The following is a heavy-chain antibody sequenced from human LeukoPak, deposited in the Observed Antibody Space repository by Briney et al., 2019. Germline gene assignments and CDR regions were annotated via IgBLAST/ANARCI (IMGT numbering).Heavy chain of an antibody. CDR1: GFTFSSYA. D-gene: IGHD2-2*01. CDR3: ARHPGPPADWFGP. J-gene: IGHJ5*02. CDR2: VYYSGST. V-gene: IGHV4-39*01. Sequence: GSLRLSCAASGFTFSSYAMSGVRQAPGKGVEWIGSVYYSGSTYYNSSLKRRVTISVDTSKNLFSLNLCYVSAVDTAVYYCARHPGPPADWFGPWGQGTLVTVSS.